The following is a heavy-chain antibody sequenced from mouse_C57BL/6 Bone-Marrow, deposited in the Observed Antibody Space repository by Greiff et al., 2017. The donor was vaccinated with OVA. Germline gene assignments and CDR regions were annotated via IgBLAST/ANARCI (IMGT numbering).Heavy chain of an antibody. Sequence: EVQLQQSGAELVRPGASVKLSCTASGFNIKDDYMHWVKQRPEQGLEWIGWIDPENGDTEYDSKFQGKATITADTSSNTAYLQLSSLTSEVTAVYYCTLYYYGSSSFAYWGQGTLVTVSA. CDR3: TLYYYGSSSFAY. CDR2: IDPENGDT. CDR1: GFNIKDDY. V-gene: IGHV14-4*01. D-gene: IGHD1-1*01. J-gene: IGHJ3*01.